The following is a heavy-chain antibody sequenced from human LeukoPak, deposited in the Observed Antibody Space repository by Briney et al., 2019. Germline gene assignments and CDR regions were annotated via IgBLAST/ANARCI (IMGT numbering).Heavy chain of an antibody. D-gene: IGHD5-18*01. J-gene: IGHJ4*02. CDR3: ARVRLPTYYFEY. CDR2: INPNSGGT. Sequence: ASVKVSCKASGYTFTGYYMHWVRQAPGQGLEWMGWINPNSGGTIYAQKFQGRVTMTRDTSISTAYMELSRLRSDDTAVYYCARVRLPTYYFEYWGQGTLVTVSS. CDR1: GYTFTGYY. V-gene: IGHV1-2*02.